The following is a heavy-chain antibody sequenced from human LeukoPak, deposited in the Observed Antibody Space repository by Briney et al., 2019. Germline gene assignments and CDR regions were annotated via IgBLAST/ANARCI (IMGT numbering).Heavy chain of an antibody. CDR3: ARARYGSGSNDDAFDI. CDR1: GGTFSSYA. J-gene: IGHJ3*02. Sequence: ASVKVSCKASGGTFSSYAISWVRQAPGQGLEWMGWISTYNGNTNYAQKVQGIFTMTTDTSTSTAYMELRSLRSDDTAVYYCARARYGSGSNDDAFDIWGQGTMVTVSS. V-gene: IGHV1-18*01. CDR2: ISTYNGNT. D-gene: IGHD3-10*01.